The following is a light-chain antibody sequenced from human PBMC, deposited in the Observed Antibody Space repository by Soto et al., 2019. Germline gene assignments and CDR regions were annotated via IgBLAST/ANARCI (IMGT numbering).Light chain of an antibody. Sequence: DIQRTQSPSSLSASVGDRVTITCRASQSISSRLYWFQQKPGQGPKLLIYGASNLQSGVPSRFSGSGSGTDFTLTISSLHPEDLATYYCQQSYNIPLTFGGGTKVDIK. V-gene: IGKV1-39*01. J-gene: IGKJ4*01. CDR3: QQSYNIPLT. CDR2: GAS. CDR1: QSISSR.